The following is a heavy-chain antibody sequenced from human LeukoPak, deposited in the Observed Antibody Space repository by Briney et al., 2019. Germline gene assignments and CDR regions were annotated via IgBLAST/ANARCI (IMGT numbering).Heavy chain of an antibody. V-gene: IGHV4-30-2*01. CDR3: ARGKAAAGTVDY. J-gene: IGHJ4*02. CDR2: IYHSGST. D-gene: IGHD6-13*01. CDR1: GGSISSGGYY. Sequence: PSETLSLTCTVSGGSISSGGYYWSWIRQPPGKGLEWIGYIYHSGSTYYNPSLKSRVTISVDRSKNQFSLKLSSVTAADTAVYYCARGKAAAGTVDYWGQGILVTVSS.